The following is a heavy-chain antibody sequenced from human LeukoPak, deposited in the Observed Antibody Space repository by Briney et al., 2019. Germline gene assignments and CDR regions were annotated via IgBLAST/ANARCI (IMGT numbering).Heavy chain of an antibody. CDR3: ARMRQWLGVGNYYYYGMDV. Sequence: ASVKVSCKASGYTFTSYAMHWVRQAPGQRLEWMGWINAGNGNTKYSQKFQGRVTITRDTSASTAYMELSSLRSEDTAVYYCARMRQWLGVGNYYYYGMDVWGQGTTVTVSS. J-gene: IGHJ6*02. CDR2: INAGNGNT. D-gene: IGHD6-19*01. CDR1: GYTFTSYA. V-gene: IGHV1-3*01.